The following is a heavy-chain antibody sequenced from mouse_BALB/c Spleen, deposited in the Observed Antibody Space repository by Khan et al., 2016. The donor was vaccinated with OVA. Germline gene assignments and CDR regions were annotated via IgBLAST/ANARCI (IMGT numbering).Heavy chain of an antibody. D-gene: IGHD1-2*01. Sequence: QVQLKQSGAELARPGASVKLSCKASGYTFTDYYINWVKQRTGQGLEWIGEISPGSGDTYYNERFKGKATLTADKSSSTAYMQLSSLTSEASAVSFCARRNYCGYTFAYWGQGTLVTVSA. J-gene: IGHJ3*01. CDR1: GYTFTDYY. CDR3: ARRNYCGYTFAY. CDR2: ISPGSGDT. V-gene: IGHV1-77*01.